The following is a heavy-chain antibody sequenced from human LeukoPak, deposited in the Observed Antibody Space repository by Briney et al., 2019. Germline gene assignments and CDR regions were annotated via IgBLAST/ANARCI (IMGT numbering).Heavy chain of an antibody. D-gene: IGHD6-13*01. CDR3: ARGPYSSSWSNFDY. CDR1: GGAFSSYA. CDR2: IIPIFGTA. V-gene: IGHV1-69*06. J-gene: IGHJ4*02. Sequence: SVKVSCKASGGAFSSYAISWVRQAPGQGLEWMGGIIPIFGTANYAQKFQGRVTITADKSTSTAYMELSGLRSEDTAVYYCARGPYSSSWSNFDYWGQGTLVTVSS.